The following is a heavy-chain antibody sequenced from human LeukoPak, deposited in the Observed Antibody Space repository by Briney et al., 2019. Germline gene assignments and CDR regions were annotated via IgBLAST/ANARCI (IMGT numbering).Heavy chain of an antibody. CDR1: GGSISSGGYS. CDR2: IYHRGST. V-gene: IGHV4-30-2*01. D-gene: IGHD6-6*01. J-gene: IGHJ4*02. CDR3: ASQSEYSSSSDY. Sequence: PSETLSLTCAVSGGSISSGGYSWSWIRQPPGKGLEWIGYIYHRGSTYYNPSLKSRVTISVDRSKNQFSLKLSSVTAADTAVYYCASQSEYSSSSDYWGQGTLVTVSS.